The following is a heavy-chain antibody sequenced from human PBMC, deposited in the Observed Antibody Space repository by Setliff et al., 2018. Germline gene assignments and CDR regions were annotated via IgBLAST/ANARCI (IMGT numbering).Heavy chain of an antibody. CDR1: GGSFSNYA. Sequence: ASVKVSCKASGGSFSNYAIIWVRQAPGQGPEWMGGIIPIYGSTNNAEKFHARVTMTTDTATSTAYMELRSLKSDDTAVYYCARASGGNSVEDGFDIWGQGTMVTVSS. D-gene: IGHD1-26*01. J-gene: IGHJ3*02. V-gene: IGHV1-69*05. CDR3: ARASGGNSVEDGFDI. CDR2: IIPIYGST.